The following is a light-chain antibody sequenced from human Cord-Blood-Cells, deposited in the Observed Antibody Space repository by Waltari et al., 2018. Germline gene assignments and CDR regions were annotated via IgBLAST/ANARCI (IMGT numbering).Light chain of an antibody. V-gene: IGLV3-1*01. CDR1: KLGDKY. Sequence: SYELTQPPSVSVSPGQTASITCSGDKLGDKYACWYQQKPGQSPVLVIHQDSKRPSGIPERFSGSNSGNTATLTISGTQAMDEADYYCQAWDSSTNVFGTGTKVTVL. CDR3: QAWDSSTNV. CDR2: QDS. J-gene: IGLJ1*01.